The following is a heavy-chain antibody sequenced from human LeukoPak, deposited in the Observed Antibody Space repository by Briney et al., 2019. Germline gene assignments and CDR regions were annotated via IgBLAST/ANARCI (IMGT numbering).Heavy chain of an antibody. CDR3: ARDTWSDYGDYVFVGYYYYGMDV. CDR1: GFTFSSYS. D-gene: IGHD4-17*01. CDR2: ISSSSSYI. J-gene: IGHJ6*02. V-gene: IGHV3-21*01. Sequence: GGSLRLSCAASGFTFSSYSMNWVRQAPGKGLEWDSSISSSSSYIYYAGSVKGRFTISRDNAKNSLYLQMNSLRAEDTAVYYCARDTWSDYGDYVFVGYYYYGMDVWGQGTTVTVSS.